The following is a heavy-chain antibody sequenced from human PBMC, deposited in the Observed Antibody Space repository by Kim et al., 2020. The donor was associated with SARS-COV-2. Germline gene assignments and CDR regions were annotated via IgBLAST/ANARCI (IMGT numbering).Heavy chain of an antibody. CDR2: ISYDGSNK. CDR3: AKLPSARTDGMDV. J-gene: IGHJ6*02. Sequence: GGSLRLSCAASGFTFSSYGMHWVRQAPGKGLEWVAVISYDGSNKYYADSVKGRFTISRDNSKNTLYLQMNSLRAEDTAVYYCAKLPSARTDGMDVWGQGTTVTVSS. V-gene: IGHV3-30*18. CDR1: GFTFSSYG.